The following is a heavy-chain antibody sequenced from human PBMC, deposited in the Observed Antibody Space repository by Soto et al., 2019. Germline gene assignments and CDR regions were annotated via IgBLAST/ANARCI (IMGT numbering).Heavy chain of an antibody. CDR2: IHPADATT. D-gene: IGHD2-21*01. J-gene: IGHJ4*02. CDR1: GYSFDTYW. CDR3: ATVGPRGFSGGDCYTY. Sequence: EVEMVQSGPEVKKPGESLKISCKASGYSFDTYWIGWVRQMPGKGLEWMGLIHPADATTRYSPSFQGQVIISADKSITTAYVQWSSLKASDTAIYYCATVGPRGFSGGDCYTYWAQGTLVTVSS. V-gene: IGHV5-51*03.